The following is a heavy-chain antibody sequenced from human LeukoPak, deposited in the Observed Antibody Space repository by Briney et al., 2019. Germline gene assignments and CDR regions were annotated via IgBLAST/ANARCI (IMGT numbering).Heavy chain of an antibody. D-gene: IGHD4-17*01. Sequence: GGSLRLSCAASGFPFNTYVMHWVRQDPGKGLEWVAIIRSDGSDKYYADSVKGRFSISRDNFKNTLYLQLNSLRAEDTAVYYCARSYGDATFDYWGQGTLVSVSS. J-gene: IGHJ4*02. V-gene: IGHV3-33*01. CDR3: ARSYGDATFDY. CDR2: IRSDGSDK. CDR1: GFPFNTYV.